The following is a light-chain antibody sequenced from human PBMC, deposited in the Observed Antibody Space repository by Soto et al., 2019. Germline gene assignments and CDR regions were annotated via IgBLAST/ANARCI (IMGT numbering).Light chain of an antibody. CDR2: TAS. Sequence: DIQMTQSPSSLSASAGDRVTITCRASQGIGNNLAWYQQKPGKVPKVLIYTASTLHSGVPSRFSGRGSGTDFTLTISSLQPEDVATYFCQKYDSVPWSFGQGTRVEI. V-gene: IGKV1-27*01. CDR1: QGIGNN. J-gene: IGKJ1*01. CDR3: QKYDSVPWS.